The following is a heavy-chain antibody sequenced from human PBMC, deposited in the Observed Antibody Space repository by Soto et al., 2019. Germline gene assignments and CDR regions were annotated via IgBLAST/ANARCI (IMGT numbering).Heavy chain of an antibody. CDR2: IYDSGST. Sequence: SETLSLTCNVSGESISSGSYYWSWIRQPPGKGLEWIGYIYDSGSTNYNPSLKSRVTISVDTSKNQFSLKLTSVTAADTAVYYCAAPPRYWGQGTLVTVSS. J-gene: IGHJ4*02. CDR3: AAPPRY. CDR1: GESISSGSYY. V-gene: IGHV4-61*01. D-gene: IGHD6-6*01.